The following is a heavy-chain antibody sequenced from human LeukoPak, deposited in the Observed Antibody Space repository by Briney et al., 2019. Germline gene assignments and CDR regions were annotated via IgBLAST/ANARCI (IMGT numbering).Heavy chain of an antibody. CDR2: IYSGGST. Sequence: GGSLRLSCAASEFTVSSNYMSWVRQAPGKGLEWVSVIYSGGSTYYADSVKGRCTIPRDNSKNTLYLQMNSLRAEDTAVYYCARGRYSSSDLDYWGQGTLVTVSS. J-gene: IGHJ4*02. CDR1: EFTVSSNY. V-gene: IGHV3-66*01. CDR3: ARGRYSSSDLDY. D-gene: IGHD4-11*01.